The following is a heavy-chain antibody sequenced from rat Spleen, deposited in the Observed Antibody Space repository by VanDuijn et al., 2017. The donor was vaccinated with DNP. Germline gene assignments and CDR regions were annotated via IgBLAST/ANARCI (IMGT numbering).Heavy chain of an antibody. CDR2: IGSAAYAP. Sequence: EVQLVESGGDLVQPGRSLKLSCAASGFTFSAYYLAWVRQAPAKGLEWVAYIGSAAYAPYYGDSVKGRFTISRDNATSTLYLQMNSLRSEDMATYYCVRWNSGHFDYWGQGVMVTVSS. V-gene: IGHV5-22*01. CDR1: GFTFSAYY. CDR3: VRWNSGHFDY. D-gene: IGHD4-3*01. J-gene: IGHJ2*01.